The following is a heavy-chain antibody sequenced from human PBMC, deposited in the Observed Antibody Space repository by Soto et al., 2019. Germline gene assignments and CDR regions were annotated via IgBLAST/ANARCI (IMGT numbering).Heavy chain of an antibody. D-gene: IGHD3-9*01. Sequence: SLRLSCAVSGFTFDDYAMHWVRQGPGKGLEWVSGISWNSGGIGYADSVKGRFTISRDNAKNSLYLQMDRLRPEDTAFYYCAKSPHDILIGSAFDYWGQGTLVTVSS. CDR2: ISWNSGGI. CDR1: GFTFDDYA. J-gene: IGHJ4*02. V-gene: IGHV3-9*01. CDR3: AKSPHDILIGSAFDY.